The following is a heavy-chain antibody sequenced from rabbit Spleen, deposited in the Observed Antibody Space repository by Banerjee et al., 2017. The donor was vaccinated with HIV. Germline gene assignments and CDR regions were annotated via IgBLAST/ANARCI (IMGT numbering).Heavy chain of an antibody. CDR2: IAGSSSGFT. Sequence: QEQLEESGGDLVKPEGSLTLTCTASGIDFSSSYWICWVRQAPGKGLEWISCIAGSSSGFTYSATWAKGRFTCSKTSSTTVTLQMNSLTAADTATYFCARWAAGSGGWYTFNLWGPGTLVTVS. CDR3: ARWAAGSGGWYTFNL. CDR1: GIDFSSSYW. J-gene: IGHJ4*01. D-gene: IGHD1-1*01. V-gene: IGHV1S45*01.